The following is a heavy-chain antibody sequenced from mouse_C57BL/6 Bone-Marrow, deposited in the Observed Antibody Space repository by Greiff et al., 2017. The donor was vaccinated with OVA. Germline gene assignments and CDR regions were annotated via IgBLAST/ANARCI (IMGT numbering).Heavy chain of an antibody. CDR2: ISYDGSN. D-gene: IGHD1-1*01. CDR3: ARGTYYYGSSPFAY. V-gene: IGHV3-6*01. CDR1: GYSITSGYY. J-gene: IGHJ3*01. Sequence: EVKLMESGPGLVKPSQSLSLTCSVTGYSITSGYYWNWIRQFPGNKLEWMCYISYDGSNNYNPSLKNRISITRDTSKNQFFLKLNSVTTEDTATYYCARGTYYYGSSPFAYWGQGTLVTVSA.